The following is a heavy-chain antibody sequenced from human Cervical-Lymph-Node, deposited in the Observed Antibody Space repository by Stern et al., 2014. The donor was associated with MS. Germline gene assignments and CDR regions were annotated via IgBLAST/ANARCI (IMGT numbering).Heavy chain of an antibody. V-gene: IGHV3-30*18. D-gene: IGHD2-15*01. Sequence: QVQLQESGGGVVQPGRSLKLSCAASGFNFSSYGMHWVRQAPGKGLEWVAVVSYDGTTKYYIDSVKGRFSISRDNSKNTLYLHMTSLTTEDTAVYYCANAMIRVVVAAPIDNWGQGTVVTVSS. CDR3: ANAMIRVVVAAPIDN. CDR1: GFNFSSYG. CDR2: VSYDGTTK. J-gene: IGHJ4*02.